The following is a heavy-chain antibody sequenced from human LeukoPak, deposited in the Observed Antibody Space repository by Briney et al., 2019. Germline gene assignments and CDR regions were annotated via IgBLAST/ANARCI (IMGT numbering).Heavy chain of an antibody. J-gene: IGHJ4*01. CDR2: ISGNGGST. CDR3: AKGIYSSGWSYFDY. V-gene: IGHV3-23*01. D-gene: IGHD6-19*01. CDR1: GSTFSNYA. Sequence: GGSLRLSCAASGSTFSNYAMNWVRQAPGKGLEWVSAISGNGGSTYYADSVKGRFTISRDNSKNTLYLQMNSLRAEDTAVYYCAKGIYSSGWSYFDYWGHGTLVTVSS.